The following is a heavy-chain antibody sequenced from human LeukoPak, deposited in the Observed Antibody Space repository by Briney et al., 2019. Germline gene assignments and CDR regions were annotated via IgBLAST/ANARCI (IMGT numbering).Heavy chain of an antibody. D-gene: IGHD6-19*01. V-gene: IGHV4-39*01. J-gene: IGHJ6*03. CDR3: ARINLKYSSGWYMYYYYYMDV. CDR1: GGSIGSSSYY. Sequence: SETLSLTCTVSGGSIGSSSYYWGWIRQPPGKGLEWIGSIYYSGSTYYNPSLKSRVTISVDTSKNQFSLKLSSVTAADTAVYYCARINLKYSSGWYMYYYYYMDVWGKGTTVTVSS. CDR2: IYYSGST.